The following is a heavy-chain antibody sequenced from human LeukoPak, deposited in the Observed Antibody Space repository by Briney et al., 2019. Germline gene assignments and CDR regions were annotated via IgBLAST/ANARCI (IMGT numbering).Heavy chain of an antibody. CDR3: ASGRGSSSEY. J-gene: IGHJ4*02. Sequence: GGSLRLSCAASGFTFSNYWMHWVRQAPGKGLVWVSRINTDESSTSYADSVKGRFTIARDNAKNTLYLQMNSLRAEDTAVFYCASGRGSSSEYWGQGTLVTVSS. CDR2: INTDESST. D-gene: IGHD6-13*01. V-gene: IGHV3-74*01. CDR1: GFTFSNYW.